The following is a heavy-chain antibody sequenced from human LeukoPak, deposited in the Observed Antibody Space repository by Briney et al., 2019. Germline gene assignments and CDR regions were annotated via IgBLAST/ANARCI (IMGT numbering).Heavy chain of an antibody. Sequence: GESLKISCKGSGYSFTSYWIVWVRQMPGKGLEWMGIIYPGDSETRYSPSLQGQVTISADKSINTAYLQWSSLKASDTAMYYCAREGRSSSPMDYWGQGTLVTVSS. V-gene: IGHV5-51*01. J-gene: IGHJ4*02. CDR1: GYSFTSYW. CDR2: IYPGDSET. D-gene: IGHD6-6*01. CDR3: AREGRSSSPMDY.